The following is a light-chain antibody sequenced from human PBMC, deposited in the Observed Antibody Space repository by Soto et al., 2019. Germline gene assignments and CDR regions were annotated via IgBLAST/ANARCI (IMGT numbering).Light chain of an antibody. V-gene: IGKV1-12*01. CDR2: AAS. CDR3: QHRTNWEYT. J-gene: IGKJ2*01. CDR1: QGISSW. Sequence: DIQMTQSPSSVSASVGDTVTITCRASQGISSWLAWFQQKPGKAPKFLISAASHLQSGVPSRFSGSGSGTDFTLTISSLEPEDFAVYSCQHRTNWEYTFGQGTKLELK.